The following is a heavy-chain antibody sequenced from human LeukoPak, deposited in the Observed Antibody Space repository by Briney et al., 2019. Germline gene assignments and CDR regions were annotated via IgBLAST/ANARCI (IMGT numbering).Heavy chain of an antibody. CDR1: GGTFSSYA. Sequence: ASVKVSCKASGGTFSSYAISWVRQAPGQGLEWMGGIIPIFGTANYAQKFQGRVTITADESTSTAYMELSSLRSADTAVYYCARDLDSSGWYSSGAFDIWGQGTMVTVSS. V-gene: IGHV1-69*13. CDR3: ARDLDSSGWYSSGAFDI. CDR2: IIPIFGTA. D-gene: IGHD6-19*01. J-gene: IGHJ3*02.